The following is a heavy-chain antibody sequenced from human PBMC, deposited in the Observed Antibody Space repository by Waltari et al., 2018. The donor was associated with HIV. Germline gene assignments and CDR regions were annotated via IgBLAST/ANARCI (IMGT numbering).Heavy chain of an antibody. Sequence: QLQLQESGPGLVKPSETLSLTCTVSDGSIDRSSYYWGWIRQPPGKGLEWIGSIYYSGSTYDTPSLKSRVTISVDTSKNRFSLKLSSVTAADTAVYYCARHVGGYDSSGYFPYYFDYWGQGALVTVSS. CDR1: DGSIDRSSYY. CDR3: ARHVGGYDSSGYFPYYFDY. CDR2: IYYSGST. D-gene: IGHD3-22*01. J-gene: IGHJ4*02. V-gene: IGHV4-39*01.